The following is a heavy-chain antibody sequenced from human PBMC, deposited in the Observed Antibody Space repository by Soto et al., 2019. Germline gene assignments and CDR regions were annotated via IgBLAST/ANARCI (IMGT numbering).Heavy chain of an antibody. D-gene: IGHD3-10*01. Sequence: PGXSRKMSCQALEDSFTVFCISWLRHVPGKGLEWMGRIDPSNSYASFSPSFQGHVTISVERSTSTAYLQWDTLRASDSAMYFCVRNQDGSGNSNFDSWGQGTQVTGSS. CDR1: EDSFTVFC. CDR2: IDPSNSYA. V-gene: IGHV5-10-1*01. J-gene: IGHJ4*02. CDR3: VRNQDGSGNSNFDS.